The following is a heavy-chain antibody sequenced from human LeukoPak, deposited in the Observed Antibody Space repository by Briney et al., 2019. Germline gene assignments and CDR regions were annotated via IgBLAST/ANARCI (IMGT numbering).Heavy chain of an antibody. CDR3: ARIGPGRDSSSWYRRVDYMDV. V-gene: IGHV3-23*01. D-gene: IGHD6-13*01. CDR2: INEGADLT. CDR1: GFTFSTYA. J-gene: IGHJ6*03. Sequence: GGSLRLSCAASGFTFSTYAMGWVRQAPGKGLEWVSTINEGADLTYYADSVRGRFAISRDNSKNTLYLQINSLRAEDTAVYYCARIGPGRDSSSWYRRVDYMDVWGKGTTVTVSS.